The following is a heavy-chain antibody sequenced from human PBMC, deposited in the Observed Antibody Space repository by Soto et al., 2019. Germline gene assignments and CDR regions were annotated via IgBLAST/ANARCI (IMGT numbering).Heavy chain of an antibody. D-gene: IGHD1-26*01. Sequence: WETLPLTCAVSGYSISSSNWWGRIRQPPGKGLEWIGYIYYSGTTYYNPSLKSRVTMSVDTSKNQFSLKLTSVTAVDTAVYYCARREIQGPIDYWGQGTLVTVSS. CDR3: ARREIQGPIDY. CDR2: IYYSGTT. J-gene: IGHJ4*02. V-gene: IGHV4-28*01. CDR1: GYSISSSNW.